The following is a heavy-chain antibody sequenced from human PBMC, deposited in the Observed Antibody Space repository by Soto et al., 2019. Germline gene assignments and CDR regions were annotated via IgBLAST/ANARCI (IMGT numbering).Heavy chain of an antibody. J-gene: IGHJ4*02. Sequence: EVELVESGGGLVQPGGSLRLSCAASGFPFSTYSMSWVRQAPGKGLEWISYISASTLTTFYADSVEGRFTISRDTAQNSLYLQMNSLRDEDTAVYYCARAPQLVAPAATGFDSWGKGTLVTVSS. V-gene: IGHV3-48*02. CDR1: GFPFSTYS. CDR3: ARAPQLVAPAATGFDS. CDR2: ISASTLTT. D-gene: IGHD2-2*01.